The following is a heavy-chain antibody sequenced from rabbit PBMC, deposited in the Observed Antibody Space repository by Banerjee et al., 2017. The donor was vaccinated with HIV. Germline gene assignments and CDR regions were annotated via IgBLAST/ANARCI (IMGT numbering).Heavy chain of an antibody. D-gene: IGHD4-1*01. V-gene: IGHV1S45*01. CDR2: IATGTGST. CDR1: GFDFSGYW. Sequence: QEQLEESGGGLVQPEGSLTLTCTASGFDFSGYWMSWVRQAPGKGLEWIGTIATGTGSTYYASWAKGRFTISKTSSTTVTLQMTSLTGADTATYFCARDLAGVIGWNFNLWGPGTLVTVS. J-gene: IGHJ4*01. CDR3: ARDLAGVIGWNFNL.